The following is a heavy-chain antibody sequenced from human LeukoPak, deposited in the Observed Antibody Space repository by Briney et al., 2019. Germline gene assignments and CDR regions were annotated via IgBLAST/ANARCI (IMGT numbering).Heavy chain of an antibody. CDR1: GYTFTSYW. D-gene: IGHD3-16*02. V-gene: IGHV5-51*01. Sequence: GESLNISCKGSGYTFTSYWIGWVRQMPGKGLEWMGIIYPGDSHTTYRPSFQGKVNISADKSISTAYLQWSRLKASDTAIYYCARADFVITFGGVIVLNAFDIWGQGTMVTVS. CDR3: ARADFVITFGGVIVLNAFDI. CDR2: IYPGDSHT. J-gene: IGHJ3*02.